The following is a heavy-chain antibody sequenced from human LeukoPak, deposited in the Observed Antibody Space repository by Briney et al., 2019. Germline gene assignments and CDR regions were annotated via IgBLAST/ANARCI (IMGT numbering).Heavy chain of an antibody. Sequence: GGSLRLSCAASGFTFSIYWMSWVRQAPGKGLEWVANIKQDGSEKYYVDSVKGRFTISRDNAKNSLYLQMNSLRAEDTAVYYCARVNSGSYYDGSVDYWGQGTLVTVSS. CDR1: GFTFSIYW. CDR2: IKQDGSEK. D-gene: IGHD1-26*01. CDR3: ARVNSGSYYDGSVDY. V-gene: IGHV3-7*01. J-gene: IGHJ4*02.